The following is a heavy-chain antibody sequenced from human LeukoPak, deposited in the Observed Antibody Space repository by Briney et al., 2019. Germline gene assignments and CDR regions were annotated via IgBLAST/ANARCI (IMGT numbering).Heavy chain of an antibody. D-gene: IGHD6-13*01. CDR3: AKLGSPRAF. Sequence: PSETLSLTCSVSGGSLSTYYWSWISQPPGKGLEWIGYIYYFGNTDYNPSLKSRVTISVDTSKNQFSLRLRSVTSADTAVYYCAKLGSPRAFWGQGILVRVPS. V-gene: IGHV4-59*03. J-gene: IGHJ4*02. CDR1: GGSLSTYY. CDR2: IYYFGNT.